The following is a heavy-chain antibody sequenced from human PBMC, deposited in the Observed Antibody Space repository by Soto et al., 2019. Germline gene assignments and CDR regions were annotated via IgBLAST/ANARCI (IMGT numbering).Heavy chain of an antibody. V-gene: IGHV5-51*01. J-gene: IGHJ6*02. CDR3: ARHISKFRNYYYAMDV. Sequence: PWEFLKISCKGSGYKFIDYWIGWVSQLNGKGLEWMGIIYPGDSDTRYSSSFQGHVTITVDKSTSTACLQGNTRKASDTAMYYCARHISKFRNYYYAMDVWGQGTTVTVSS. CDR1: GYKFIDYW. CDR2: IYPGDSDT. D-gene: IGHD4-4*01.